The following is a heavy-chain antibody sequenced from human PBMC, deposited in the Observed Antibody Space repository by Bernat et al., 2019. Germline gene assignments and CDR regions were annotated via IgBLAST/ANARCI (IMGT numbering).Heavy chain of an antibody. D-gene: IGHD7-27*01. CDR2: ISHDSSAT. Sequence: VQLVESGGGVVQPGRSLRLSCAASGFIFHAYVMHWVRQAPGMGLEWVSRISHDSSATSYADSVKGRFTISRDNSKNSLYLQMNSLRVEDTALYYCVRDNTNWAFDYWGRGTLVTVSS. CDR3: VRDNTNWAFDY. CDR1: GFIFHAYV. V-gene: IGHV3-43*02. J-gene: IGHJ4*02.